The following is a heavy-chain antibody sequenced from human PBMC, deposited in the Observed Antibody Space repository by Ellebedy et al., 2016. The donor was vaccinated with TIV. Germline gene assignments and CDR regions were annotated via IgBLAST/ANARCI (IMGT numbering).Heavy chain of an antibody. CDR2: IWYDGSNK. Sequence: PGGSLRLSCAGSGFTFDDYAMHWVRQAPAKGLEWVGFIWYDGSNKDYADSVKGRFTISRDNSKNTLYLQMNSLRVEDTAVYYCAGDPPNSGWQLAYWGQGALVTVSS. D-gene: IGHD6-19*01. J-gene: IGHJ4*02. CDR1: GFTFDDYA. CDR3: AGDPPNSGWQLAY. V-gene: IGHV3-33*08.